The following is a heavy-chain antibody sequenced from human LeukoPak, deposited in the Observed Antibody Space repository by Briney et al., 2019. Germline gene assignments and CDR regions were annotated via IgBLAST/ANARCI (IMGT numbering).Heavy chain of an antibody. CDR2: IYTTGST. J-gene: IGHJ4*02. V-gene: IGHV4-4*07. CDR1: GGXISSYY. Sequence: SETLSLTCTVSGGXISSYYWSWIRQPAGKGLEWIGHIYTTGSTNYNPSLKSRVTMSIDTSKNQFSLKLNSVTAADTAVYYCAREALLKYYFDYWGQGTLVTVSS. CDR3: AREALLKYYFDY.